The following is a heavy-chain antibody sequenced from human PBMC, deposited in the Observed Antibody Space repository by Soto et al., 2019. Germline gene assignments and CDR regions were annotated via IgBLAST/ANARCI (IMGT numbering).Heavy chain of an antibody. V-gene: IGHV1-69*01. CDR1: GGTFSSYA. J-gene: IGHJ4*02. Sequence: QVQLVQSGAEVKKPGSSVKVSCKASGGTFSSYAISWVRQAPGQGLEWMGGIIPIFGTANYAQKFQGRVTITADESTSTAYMELSSLRSEDTAVYYCARGYCTNGVCYTRYYFDYWGQGTLVTVSS. D-gene: IGHD2-8*01. CDR2: IIPIFGTA. CDR3: ARGYCTNGVCYTRYYFDY.